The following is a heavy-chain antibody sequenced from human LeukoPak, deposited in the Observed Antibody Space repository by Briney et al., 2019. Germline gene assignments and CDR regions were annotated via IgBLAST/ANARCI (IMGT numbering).Heavy chain of an antibody. Sequence: SETLSLTCAVYGGSFSGYYRSWIRQPPGKGLEWIGEINHSGSTNYNPSLKSRVTISVDTSKNQFSLKLSSVTAADTAVYYCARAQTHDTLTGYYYFDYWGQGTLVTVSS. CDR3: ARAQTHDTLTGYYYFDY. J-gene: IGHJ4*02. CDR1: GGSFSGYY. D-gene: IGHD3-9*01. CDR2: INHSGST. V-gene: IGHV4-34*01.